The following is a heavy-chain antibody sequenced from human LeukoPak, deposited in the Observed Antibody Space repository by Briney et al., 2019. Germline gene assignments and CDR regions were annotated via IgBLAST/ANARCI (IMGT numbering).Heavy chain of an antibody. CDR1: GGTFSTYA. CDR3: ARDPECGGDCYSTRAGGY. CDR2: IIPIFCTA. V-gene: IGHV1-69*01. D-gene: IGHD2-21*01. Sequence: SVKVSYKACGGTFSTYAIRWVRQAPGQGLEWVGGIIPIFCTANYAQKLQGRVTITADESTSTAYMELSSLRSEDTAVYYCARDPECGGDCYSTRAGGYWGQGTLVTVSS. J-gene: IGHJ4*02.